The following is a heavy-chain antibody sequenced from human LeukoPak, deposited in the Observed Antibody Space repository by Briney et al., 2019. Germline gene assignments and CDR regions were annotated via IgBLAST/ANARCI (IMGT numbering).Heavy chain of an antibody. V-gene: IGHV4-34*01. CDR1: GGSFSGYY. CDR2: INHSGST. CDR3: ARHITMIVPAFYY. Sequence: PSETLSLTCAVYGGSFSGYYWSWIRQPPGKGLEWIGEINHSGSTNYNPSLKSRVTISVDTSKNQFSLKLSSVTAADTAVYYCARHITMIVPAFYYWGQGTLVTVSS. J-gene: IGHJ4*02. D-gene: IGHD3-22*01.